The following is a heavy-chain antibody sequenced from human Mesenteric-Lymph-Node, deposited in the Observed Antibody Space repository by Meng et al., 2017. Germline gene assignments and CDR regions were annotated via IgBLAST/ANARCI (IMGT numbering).Heavy chain of an antibody. J-gene: IGHJ4*01. V-gene: IGHV4-31*03. D-gene: IGHD3-22*01. Sequence: QVQLQEAGPGLVKPSQNLFLTCTVSGGSISSGGHSWSWIRQHPGKGLEWIAYIYYSGSTYYNPSLKSRVILSVDTSKNQFSLKLSSVTAADTAVYYCARVDSSGYFLDYWGQGTLVTVSS. CDR1: GGSISSGGHS. CDR3: ARVDSSGYFLDY. CDR2: IYYSGST.